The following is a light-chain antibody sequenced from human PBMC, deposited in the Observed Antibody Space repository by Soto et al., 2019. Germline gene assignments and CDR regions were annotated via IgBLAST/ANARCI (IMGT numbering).Light chain of an antibody. V-gene: IGKV1-39*01. Sequence: DIQMTQSPSSLSASVGDRVTITCRASQSISSYLNWYQQKPGKAPKLLIYAASSLQSGAPPRFSGRGSGTEFTLTISSLQADDSATYYCQQYKSFPWTFGQGTKVDIK. CDR2: AAS. CDR3: QQYKSFPWT. CDR1: QSISSY. J-gene: IGKJ1*01.